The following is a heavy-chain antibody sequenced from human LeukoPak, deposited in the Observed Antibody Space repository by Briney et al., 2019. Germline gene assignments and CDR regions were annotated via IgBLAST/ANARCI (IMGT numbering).Heavy chain of an antibody. J-gene: IGHJ2*01. Sequence: SETLSLTCTVSGGSTSSDYWSWIRQSPGKGLEWVGYVYNSGDTGKNPSLKSRVTILLDTSKNQCSLKLTSVSAADTAVYYCARLKLGAYFDLWGRGTPVTVSS. CDR2: VYNSGDT. V-gene: IGHV4-59*08. CDR3: ARLKLGAYFDL. CDR1: GGSTSSDY. D-gene: IGHD3-16*01.